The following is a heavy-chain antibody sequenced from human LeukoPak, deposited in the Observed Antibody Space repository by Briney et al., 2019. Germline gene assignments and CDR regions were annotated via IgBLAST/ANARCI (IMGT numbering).Heavy chain of an antibody. CDR3: AREFGYNSGWFLDY. CDR1: GGSMSGYY. V-gene: IGHV4-59*01. D-gene: IGHD6-19*01. CDR2: IYYFGST. J-gene: IGHJ4*02. Sequence: SETLSLTCSVSGGSMSGYYWSWTRQPPGKGLEWIGYIYYFGSTNYNPSLKSRVTISVDTSKKQFSLKLSSVTAADTAVYYCAREFGYNSGWFLDYWGQGTLVTVSS.